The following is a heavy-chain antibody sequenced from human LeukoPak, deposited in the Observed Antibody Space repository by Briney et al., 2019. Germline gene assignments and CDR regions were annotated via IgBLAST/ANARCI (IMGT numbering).Heavy chain of an antibody. Sequence: PGGSLRLSCAASGFTFDDYAMHWVRQAPGKGLEWVSGISWNSGSIGYADSVKGRFTISRDNAKNSLYLQMNSLRAEDTALYYCAKDSAWGEWERPYYFDYWGQGTLVTVSS. CDR2: ISWNSGSI. J-gene: IGHJ4*02. V-gene: IGHV3-9*01. CDR3: AKDSAWGEWERPYYFDY. D-gene: IGHD1-26*01. CDR1: GFTFDDYA.